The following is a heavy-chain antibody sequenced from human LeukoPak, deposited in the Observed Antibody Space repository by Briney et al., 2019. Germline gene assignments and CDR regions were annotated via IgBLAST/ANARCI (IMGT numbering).Heavy chain of an antibody. CDR1: GFTFSSYA. D-gene: IGHD3-22*01. J-gene: IGHJ4*02. CDR3: ARGPYDSSAYYFDY. Sequence: GGSLRLSCAASGFTFSSYAMNWVRQAPGKGLEWVSYISSGSRNIDYADSVKGRFTISRDNAKNSLFLQMNSLRAEDRAVYYCARGPYDSSAYYFDYWGQGTLVTVSS. CDR2: ISSGSRNI. V-gene: IGHV3-48*01.